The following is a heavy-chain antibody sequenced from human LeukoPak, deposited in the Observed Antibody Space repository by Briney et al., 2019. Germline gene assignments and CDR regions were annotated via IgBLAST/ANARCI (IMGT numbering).Heavy chain of an antibody. D-gene: IGHD2-2*01. V-gene: IGHV3-15*01. CDR2: IKSKTDGGTT. Sequence: GGSLRLSCAASGFTFGNAWMSWVRQAPGKGLEWVGRIKSKTDGGTTDYAAPVKGRFTISRDDSKNTLYLQMNSLKTEDTAVYYCTTANLGYCSSTSCYEFDYWGQGTLVTVSS. J-gene: IGHJ4*02. CDR1: GFTFGNAW. CDR3: TTANLGYCSSTSCYEFDY.